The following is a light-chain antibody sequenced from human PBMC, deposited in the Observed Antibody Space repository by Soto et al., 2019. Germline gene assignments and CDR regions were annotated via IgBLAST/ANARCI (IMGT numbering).Light chain of an antibody. J-gene: IGKJ1*01. V-gene: IGKV1-5*01. CDR3: QQSNSNFPT. Sequence: DIQMTQSPSTLSASVGDRVTITCRASQSISTWLAWYQQKPGKAPNLLIYDASSLETGVPSWFSGSGSGTEFNLTISSLQPDDFATYDCQQSNSNFPTFGQGTKVEVK. CDR2: DAS. CDR1: QSISTW.